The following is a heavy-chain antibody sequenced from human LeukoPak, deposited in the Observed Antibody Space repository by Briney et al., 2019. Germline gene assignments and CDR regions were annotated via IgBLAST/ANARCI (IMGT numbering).Heavy chain of an antibody. D-gene: IGHD4-17*01. J-gene: IGHJ3*02. CDR3: ARDSLTTVTTVGAFDI. CDR2: IYTSGST. Sequence: SETLSLTCTVSGGSIGSYYWSWIRQPAGKGLEWIGRIYTSGSTNYNPSLKSRVTMSVDTSKNQFSLKLSSVTAADTAVYYCARDSLTTVTTVGAFDIWGQGTMVTVSS. V-gene: IGHV4-4*07. CDR1: GGSIGSYY.